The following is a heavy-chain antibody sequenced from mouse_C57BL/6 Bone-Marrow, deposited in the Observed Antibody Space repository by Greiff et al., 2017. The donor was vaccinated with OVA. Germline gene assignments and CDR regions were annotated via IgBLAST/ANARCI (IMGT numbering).Heavy chain of an antibody. CDR1: GFTFTDYY. J-gene: IGHJ3*01. V-gene: IGHV1-36*01. Sequence: DVKLQESGPVLVKPGPSVKISCKASGFTFTDYYMHWVKQSHGKSLEWIGLVYPYNGGTSYNQKFKGKATLTVDTSSSTAYMELNSLTSEDSAVYYCAREGGRWPPTVVVRGGFAYWGQGTLVTVSA. CDR2: VYPYNGGT. CDR3: AREGGRWPPTVVVRGGFAY. D-gene: IGHD1-1*01.